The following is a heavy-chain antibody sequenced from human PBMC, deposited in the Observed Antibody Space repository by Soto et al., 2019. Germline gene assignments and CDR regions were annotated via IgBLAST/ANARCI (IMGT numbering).Heavy chain of an antibody. CDR1: GGSFSGYY. CDR3: ARDRQYSQFWSGYQNEGPYNMDV. D-gene: IGHD3-3*02. CDR2: INHSGGT. V-gene: IGHV4-34*01. J-gene: IGHJ6*02. Sequence: LSLTCAVYGGSFSGYYWTWIRQAPWKWLEWIGEINHSGGTNYNSSLKSRVIISVDTSKNQFSLILYSVTAADTAVYFCARDRQYSQFWSGYQNEGPYNMDVWGQGTTVTVSS.